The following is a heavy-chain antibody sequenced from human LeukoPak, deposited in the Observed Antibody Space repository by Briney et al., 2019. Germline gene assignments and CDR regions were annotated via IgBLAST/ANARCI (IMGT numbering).Heavy chain of an antibody. Sequence: GGSLRLSCAASAFSLNAYNMNWVRQAPGKGLEWVSSISYTGTYIYYADSVKGRFTISRDNAQNSLYLQMNSLRAEDTAIYYCVREDLGVDYWGQGTLVTVSS. J-gene: IGHJ4*02. D-gene: IGHD1-26*01. CDR2: ISYTGTYI. CDR1: AFSLNAYN. V-gene: IGHV3-21*04. CDR3: VREDLGVDY.